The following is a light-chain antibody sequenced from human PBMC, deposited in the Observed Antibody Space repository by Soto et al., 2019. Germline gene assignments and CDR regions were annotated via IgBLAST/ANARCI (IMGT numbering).Light chain of an antibody. CDR1: SSDVGGHDY. CDR2: EVS. Sequence: QSVLTQPASVSGSPGQSITISCTGSSSDVGGHDYVSWYQQLPGKAPKLMISEVSNRPSGVSGRFSGSKSDNTASLTISGLQAEDEADYYCSSYTRTLTLVFGTGTKVTVL. V-gene: IGLV2-14*01. CDR3: SSYTRTLTLV. J-gene: IGLJ1*01.